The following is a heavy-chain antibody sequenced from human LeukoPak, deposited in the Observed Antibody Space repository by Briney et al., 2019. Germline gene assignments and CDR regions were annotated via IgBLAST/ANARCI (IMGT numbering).Heavy chain of an antibody. CDR2: IYPGDSDT. CDR1: GNSFTSYW. D-gene: IGHD5-12*01. J-gene: IGHJ5*02. V-gene: IGHV5-51*01. Sequence: GESLKISCKGSGNSFTSYWIGWVRQMPGKGLEWMGIIYPGDSDTRYSPSFQGQVTISADKSISTAYLQWSSLKASDTAMYYCARLYSGYDEPFNWFDPWGQGTLVTVSS. CDR3: ARLYSGYDEPFNWFDP.